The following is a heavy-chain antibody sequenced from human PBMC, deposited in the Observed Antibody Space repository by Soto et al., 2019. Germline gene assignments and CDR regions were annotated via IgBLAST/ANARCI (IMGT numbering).Heavy chain of an antibody. CDR1: GYTFTSYD. J-gene: IGHJ5*02. D-gene: IGHD5-18*01. Sequence: ASVKVSCKASGYTFTSYDINWVRQATGQGLEWMXWXNXXXGXTXXXQXXXXRVTMTRNTSISTAYMELRSLRSEDTAVYYCARGDRWLQPGGFDPWGQGTLVTVSS. CDR2: XNXXXGXT. V-gene: IGHV1-8*01. CDR3: ARGDRWLQPGGFDP.